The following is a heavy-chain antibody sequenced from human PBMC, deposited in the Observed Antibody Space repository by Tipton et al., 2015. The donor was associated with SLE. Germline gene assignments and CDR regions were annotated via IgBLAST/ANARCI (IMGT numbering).Heavy chain of an antibody. J-gene: IGHJ5*02. CDR2: ISSSGSTI. CDR1: GFTFSSYE. V-gene: IGHV3-48*03. Sequence: GSLRLSCAASGFTFSSYEMNWVRQAPGKGLEWVSYISSSGSTIHYADSVKGRFTISRDNAKNSLYLQMNSLRAEDTAVYYCARSGDFWSGYYTTWWFDPWGQGTLVTVSS. CDR3: ARSGDFWSGYYTTWWFDP. D-gene: IGHD3-3*01.